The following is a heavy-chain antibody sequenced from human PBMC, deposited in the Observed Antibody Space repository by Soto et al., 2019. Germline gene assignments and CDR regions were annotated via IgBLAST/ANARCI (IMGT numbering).Heavy chain of an antibody. CDR1: GGTFGSYA. D-gene: IGHD2-2*01. Sequence: QVQLVQSGAEVKKPGSSVKVSCKASGGTFGSYAISWVRLAPGQGLEWRGGIIPIPGKANYAQKFQGRVTIAADESTSTAYMELSSLRSEDTAVYYCARSQGSSTSLEIYYYYYYGMDVWGQGTTVTVSS. V-gene: IGHV1-69*01. CDR2: IIPIPGKA. CDR3: ARSQGSSTSLEIYYYYYYGMDV. J-gene: IGHJ6*02.